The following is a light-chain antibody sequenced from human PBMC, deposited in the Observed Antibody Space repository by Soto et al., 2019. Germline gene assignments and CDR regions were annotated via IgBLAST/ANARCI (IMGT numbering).Light chain of an antibody. Sequence: EIVMTQSPDTLSVSPGERATLSCRASQSVNSKLAWYQQKPGQAPRLLIYGANTRATDIPARFSGSGSWTEFTLNISSLQSEDFAVYFCQQYNNWPLWTFGKGTKVEI. CDR3: QQYNNWPLWT. J-gene: IGKJ1*01. CDR1: QSVNSK. CDR2: GAN. V-gene: IGKV3-15*01.